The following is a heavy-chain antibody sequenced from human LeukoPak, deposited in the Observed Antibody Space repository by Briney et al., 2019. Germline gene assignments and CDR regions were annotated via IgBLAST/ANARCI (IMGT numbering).Heavy chain of an antibody. J-gene: IGHJ3*02. Sequence: GGSLRLSCVASGFTLSSYEMSWIRQAPGKGLEWVSSIDYSGGSTHYADSVMGRFTISRDNSKNTLYLQMNSLRAEDTAVYYCATPGWDDAFDIWGQGTMVTVSS. CDR2: IDYSGGST. CDR1: GFTLSSYE. V-gene: IGHV3-23*01. CDR3: ATPGWDDAFDI. D-gene: IGHD1-26*01.